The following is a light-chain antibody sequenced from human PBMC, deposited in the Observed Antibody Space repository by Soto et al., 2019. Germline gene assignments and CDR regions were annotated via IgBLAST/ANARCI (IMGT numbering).Light chain of an antibody. V-gene: IGKV1-5*01. CDR3: QQYDYSRT. J-gene: IGKJ1*01. Sequence: DVQMTQSPSSLSASVGDSVTITCRASQDVAASLAWYQLKPGEAPKLLIYDVSNLESGVPSRFSGSGSGTELSLTIRSLHNDDFATYYCQQYDYSRTFGQGTKVEIK. CDR1: QDVAAS. CDR2: DVS.